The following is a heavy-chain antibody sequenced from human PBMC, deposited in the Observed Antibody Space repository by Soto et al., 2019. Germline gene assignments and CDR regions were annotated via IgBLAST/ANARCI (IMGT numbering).Heavy chain of an antibody. V-gene: IGHV4-34*01. J-gene: IGHJ5*02. CDR1: GGSFSGYY. CDR3: ARSPAYGDYANLDT. D-gene: IGHD4-17*01. CDR2: INHSGST. Sequence: SETLSLTCAVYGGSFSGYYWSWIRPPPGKGLEWIGEINHSGSTNYNPSLKSRVTISVDTSKNQFSLKLSSVTAADTAVYYCARSPAYGDYANLDTWGQGTLVTVSS.